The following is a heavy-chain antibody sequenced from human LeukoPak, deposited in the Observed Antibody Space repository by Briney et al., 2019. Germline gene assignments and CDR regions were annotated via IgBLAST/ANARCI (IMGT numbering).Heavy chain of an antibody. CDR3: AKVVAVAGRKDWFDP. CDR2: IRYDGSNK. Sequence: QAGGSLRLSCAASGFTFSSYGMHWVRQAPGKGLEWVAFIRYDGSNKYYADSVKGRFTISRDNSKNTLYLQMNSLRAEDTAVYYCAKVVAVAGRKDWFDPWGQGTLVTVSS. D-gene: IGHD6-19*01. V-gene: IGHV3-30*02. CDR1: GFTFSSYG. J-gene: IGHJ5*02.